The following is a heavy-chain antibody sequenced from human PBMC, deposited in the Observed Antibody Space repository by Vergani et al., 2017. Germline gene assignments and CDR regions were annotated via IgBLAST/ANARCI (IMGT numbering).Heavy chain of an antibody. D-gene: IGHD4-11*01. CDR3: ARGWPTVTTSASGFDI. J-gene: IGHJ3*02. V-gene: IGHV4-4*02. CDR2: IFHSGST. Sequence: QVQLQESGPGLVKPSGTLSLTCAVSDGSIISSNWWSWVRQPPGKGLEWIGEIFHSGSTNYNPSLKGRVTISVDKSKNQFSLKLSSVTAADTAVYYCARGWPTVTTSASGFDIWGQGTMVTVSP. CDR1: DGSIISSNW.